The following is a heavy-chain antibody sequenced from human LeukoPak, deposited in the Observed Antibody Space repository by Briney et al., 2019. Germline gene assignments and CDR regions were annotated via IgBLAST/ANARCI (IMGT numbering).Heavy chain of an antibody. Sequence: SETLSLTCTVSGGSISSSSYYWGWIRQPPGKGLEWIGSIYYSGSTYYNPSLKSRVTISVDTSKNQFSLKLSSVTAADTAVYYCARRAAAGTDRRSGDYWGQGTLVTVSS. CDR1: GGSISSSSYY. D-gene: IGHD6-13*01. CDR2: IYYSGST. V-gene: IGHV4-39*01. J-gene: IGHJ4*02. CDR3: ARRAAAGTDRRSGDY.